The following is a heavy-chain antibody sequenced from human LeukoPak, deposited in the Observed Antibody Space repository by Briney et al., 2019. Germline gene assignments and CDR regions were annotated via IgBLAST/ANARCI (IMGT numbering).Heavy chain of an antibody. CDR2: INPGGGNT. CDR1: GYTFTNYY. J-gene: IGHJ5*02. Sequence: ASVKVSCKASGYTFTNYYMHWVRQAPGQGLEWMGIINPGGGNTNYPPKFQGSVTMTRDTSTSTVYMELSSLRSDDTAVYYCARERSGAFWFDPWGQGTLVTVSS. CDR3: ARERSGAFWFDP. D-gene: IGHD2-15*01. V-gene: IGHV1-46*01.